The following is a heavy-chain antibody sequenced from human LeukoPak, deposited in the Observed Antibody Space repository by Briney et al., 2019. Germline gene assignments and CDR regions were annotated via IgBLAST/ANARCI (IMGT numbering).Heavy chain of an antibody. D-gene: IGHD1-14*01. V-gene: IGHV5-51*01. CDR2: IYPTDSDT. CDR3: ARPNRGALFDY. J-gene: IGHJ4*02. CDR1: GYIFTNYW. Sequence: GESLNISCKTSGYIFTNYWIGWVRQMRGKRPEWMAIIYPTDSDTKYSPSFQGHVTISADKSISTAYIQWTSLEASDTAIYYCARPNRGALFDYWGQGTLVTVSS.